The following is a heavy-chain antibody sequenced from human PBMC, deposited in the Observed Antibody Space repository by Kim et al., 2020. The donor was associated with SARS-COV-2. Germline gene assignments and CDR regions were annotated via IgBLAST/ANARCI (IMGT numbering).Heavy chain of an antibody. Sequence: RYSPCFQGQVTISADKSVSTAYLRWSSLKASDSAMYYCARGYYYARCYFDYWGQGTLVTVSS. J-gene: IGHJ4*02. D-gene: IGHD5-18*01. CDR3: ARGYYYARCYFDY. V-gene: IGHV5-51*01.